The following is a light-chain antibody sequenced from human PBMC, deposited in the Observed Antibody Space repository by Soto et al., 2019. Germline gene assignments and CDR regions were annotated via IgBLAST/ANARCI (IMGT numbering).Light chain of an antibody. Sequence: QSVLTQPPSASGSPGQSVTISCTGTKNDIGVYDFVSWYQHHPGKAPRLIIYEVVQRPSGVPDRFSGSKSGNTASLTVSGLQVADEAEYFCKSYAGSNTYVFGSGTKLTVL. CDR2: EVV. J-gene: IGLJ1*01. V-gene: IGLV2-8*01. CDR3: KSYAGSNTYV. CDR1: KNDIGVYDF.